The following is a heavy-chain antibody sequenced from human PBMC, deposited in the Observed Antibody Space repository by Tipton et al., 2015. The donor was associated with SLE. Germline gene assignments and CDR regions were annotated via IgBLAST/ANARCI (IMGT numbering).Heavy chain of an antibody. D-gene: IGHD5-24*01. V-gene: IGHV4-59*08. Sequence: TLSLTCTVSGGSISGYFWSWIRQPPGKGLEWIAYVYNSDITNYNPSLKSRVTISVDTSKNQFSLRLSSVTAADTAVYYCARGMATWRGAIIGVDVWGPGTTVNVSS. CDR3: ARGMATWRGAIIGVDV. CDR1: GGSISGYF. CDR2: VYNSDIT. J-gene: IGHJ6*02.